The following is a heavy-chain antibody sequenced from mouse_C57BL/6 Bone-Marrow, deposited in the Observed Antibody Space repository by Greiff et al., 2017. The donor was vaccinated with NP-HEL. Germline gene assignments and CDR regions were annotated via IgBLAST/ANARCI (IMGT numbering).Heavy chain of an antibody. V-gene: IGHV1-72*01. D-gene: IGHD1-1*01. CDR3: ARHYGSSLWYFDV. Sequence: VQLQQPGAELVKPGASVKLSCKASGYTFTSYWMHWVKQRPGRGLEWIGRIDPNSGGTKYNEKFKSKATLTVDKPSSTAYMQLSSLTSEDSAVYYCARHYGSSLWYFDVWGTGTTVTVSS. CDR2: IDPNSGGT. J-gene: IGHJ1*03. CDR1: GYTFTSYW.